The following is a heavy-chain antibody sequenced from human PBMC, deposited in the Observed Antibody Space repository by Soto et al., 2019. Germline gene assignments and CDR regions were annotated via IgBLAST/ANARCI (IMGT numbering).Heavy chain of an antibody. CDR2: MSHSGGT. J-gene: IGHJ4*02. CDR1: GGCVNSGNYY. Sequence: SETLYLTCAVFGGCVNSGNYYWSWIRQPPGKGLEWIGEMSHSGGTHFNPSLKSRVTISVDTSKNQFSLRMSSVTAADTAVYYCARTTAAIHLNYWSQGTLVTVSS. CDR3: ARTTAAIHLNY. V-gene: IGHV4-61*01. D-gene: IGHD2-21*02.